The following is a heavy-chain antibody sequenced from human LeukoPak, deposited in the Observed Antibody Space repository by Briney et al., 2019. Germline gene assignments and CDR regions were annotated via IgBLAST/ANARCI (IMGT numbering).Heavy chain of an antibody. CDR2: IDTSASYV. CDR1: GFTFSSYG. V-gene: IGHV3-21*06. Sequence: GGSLRLSCAASGFTFSSYGMNWVRQAPGKGLEWVSFIDTSASYVYYGDSVKGRFAISRDNAKNSLYLQMNGLRAEDTAVYYCARGRSITLLRGVALSDGFDFWGQGAMVTVSS. J-gene: IGHJ3*01. CDR3: ARGRSITLLRGVALSDGFDF. D-gene: IGHD3-10*01.